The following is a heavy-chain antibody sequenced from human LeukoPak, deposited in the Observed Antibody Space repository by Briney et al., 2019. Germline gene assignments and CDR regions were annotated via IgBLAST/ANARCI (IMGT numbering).Heavy chain of an antibody. CDR1: GFTFNYAW. J-gene: IGHJ5*02. D-gene: IGHD6-6*01. V-gene: IGHV3-53*01. Sequence: PGGSLRLSCAASGFTFNYAWMSWVRQVPGKGLEWVSVIYSGGSTYYADSVKGRFTISRDNSKNTLYLQMNSLRAEDTAVYYCARGSSIAARPSDHWGQGTLVTVSS. CDR2: IYSGGST. CDR3: ARGSSIAARPSDH.